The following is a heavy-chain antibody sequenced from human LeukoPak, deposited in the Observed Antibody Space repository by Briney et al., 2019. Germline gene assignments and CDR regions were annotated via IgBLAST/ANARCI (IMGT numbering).Heavy chain of an antibody. J-gene: IGHJ4*02. Sequence: PGGSLRLSCAASGFIFRNYWMHWVRQAPGKGLVWASRIDNDGSTTSYADSVKGRFTISRDNAKNTLYLQMNSLRAEDTAVYYCARDMGSDYGVNIFDNWGRGTLVTVSS. CDR2: IDNDGSTT. V-gene: IGHV3-74*01. CDR3: ARDMGSDYGVNIFDN. CDR1: GFIFRNYW. D-gene: IGHD4-17*01.